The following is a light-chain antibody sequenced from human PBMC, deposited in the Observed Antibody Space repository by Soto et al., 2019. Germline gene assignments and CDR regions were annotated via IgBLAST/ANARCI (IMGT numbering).Light chain of an antibody. CDR2: GAS. CDR3: QQYDNWRLT. J-gene: IGKJ4*01. V-gene: IGKV3-15*01. Sequence: EVVMTQSPATLSVSPGERATLSCRASESVGSNLAWYQQKPGQAPRLLMYGASTRATGIPARFSGSESGTEFTLTISSLQSEDFAVYYCQQYDNWRLTFGGGTRVEIK. CDR1: ESVGSN.